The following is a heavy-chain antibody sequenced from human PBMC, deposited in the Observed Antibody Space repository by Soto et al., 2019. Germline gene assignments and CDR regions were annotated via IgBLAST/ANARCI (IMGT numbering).Heavy chain of an antibody. Sequence: QVQLVQSGAEVKKPGASVKVSCKASGYTFTTHGISWVRQAPGQGLEWMGWVSGDNGHTNYAQSLQGRVTMTTDTSTNTAYMERRSLRSDDTAVYYCARDLGYCRSGTCYREWFEPWGQGTLVTVSS. D-gene: IGHD2-15*01. CDR2: VSGDNGHT. V-gene: IGHV1-18*01. CDR3: ARDLGYCRSGTCYREWFEP. CDR1: GYTFTTHG. J-gene: IGHJ5*02.